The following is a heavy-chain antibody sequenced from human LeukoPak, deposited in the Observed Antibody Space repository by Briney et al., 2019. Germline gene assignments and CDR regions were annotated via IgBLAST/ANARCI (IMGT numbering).Heavy chain of an antibody. D-gene: IGHD2-2*03. CDR3: ARDWIDRSLDY. V-gene: IGHV3-33*01. Sequence: GGSLRLSCAASGFTFSSFGMHWVRQAPGKGLEWVAVIWYDGSNKYYADSVKGRFTISRDNSKNTLYLQMNSLRDEETAVYYCARDWIDRSLDYWGLGTLVTVSS. CDR1: GFTFSSFG. CDR2: IWYDGSNK. J-gene: IGHJ4*02.